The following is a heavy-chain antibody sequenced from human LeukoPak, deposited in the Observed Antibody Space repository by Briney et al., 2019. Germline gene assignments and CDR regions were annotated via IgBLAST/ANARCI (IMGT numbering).Heavy chain of an antibody. D-gene: IGHD4-11*01. CDR3: AKDAFYSNYGIPRFDP. Sequence: ASVKVSCKASGGTLTNYAIGWVRQAPGQGLEWMGRIIPMFGTTNYAQKFQGRVTITTDESTSTVYMELSSLTSEDTAVYYCAKDAFYSNYGIPRFDPWGQGTLVTVSS. CDR1: GGTLTNYA. CDR2: IIPMFGTT. J-gene: IGHJ5*02. V-gene: IGHV1-69*05.